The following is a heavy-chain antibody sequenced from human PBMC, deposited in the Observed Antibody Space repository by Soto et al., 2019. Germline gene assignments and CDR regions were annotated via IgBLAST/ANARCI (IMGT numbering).Heavy chain of an antibody. D-gene: IGHD3-22*01. V-gene: IGHV2-5*02. Sequence: QITLKESGPTLVKPTQTLTLTCTFSGFSLSTSGVGVGWIRQPPGKALEWLALIYWDDDKRYSPSLKSRLTITKDTSKNQVVLTMTNMDLVDTATYYCAHPSQYYYDSSGYHTYFDYWGQGTLVTVSS. CDR3: AHPSQYYYDSSGYHTYFDY. CDR2: IYWDDDK. CDR1: GFSLSTSGVG. J-gene: IGHJ4*02.